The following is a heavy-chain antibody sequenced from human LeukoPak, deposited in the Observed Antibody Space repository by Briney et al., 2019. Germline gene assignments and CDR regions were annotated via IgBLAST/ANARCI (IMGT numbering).Heavy chain of an antibody. D-gene: IGHD4-17*01. V-gene: IGHV3-33*01. J-gene: IGHJ4*02. CDR3: AGGHDYGDYELDY. CDR2: IWYDGSNK. Sequence: GRSLRLSCAASGFTFSSYGMHWVRQATGKGLEWVAVIWYDGSNKYYADSVKGRFTISRDNSKNTLYLQMNSLRAEDTAVHYCAGGHDYGDYELDYWGQGTLVTVSS. CDR1: GFTFSSYG.